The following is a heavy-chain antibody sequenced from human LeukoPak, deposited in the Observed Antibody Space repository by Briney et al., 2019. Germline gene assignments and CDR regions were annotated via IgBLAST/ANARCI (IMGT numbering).Heavy chain of an antibody. Sequence: TGGSLRLSCAASGFTFSSYWMHWVRQDPGKGLVWVSHIKSDGTSTSYADSVRGRFTISRDNAKNTLYLQMNSLRAEDTAVYYCAKDLERYFDWLLYEDYWGQGTLVTVSS. V-gene: IGHV3-74*01. J-gene: IGHJ4*02. D-gene: IGHD3-9*01. CDR2: IKSDGTST. CDR1: GFTFSSYW. CDR3: AKDLERYFDWLLYEDY.